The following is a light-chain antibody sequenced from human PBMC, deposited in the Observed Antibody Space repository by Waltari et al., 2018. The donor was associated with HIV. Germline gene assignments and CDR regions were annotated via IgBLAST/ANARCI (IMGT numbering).Light chain of an antibody. J-gene: IGLJ3*02. V-gene: IGLV3-27*01. CDR2: KDS. CDR1: VLAKKY. Sequence: SYELTQPSSVSVSPGQTARITCSGDVLAKKYARWFQQKPGQAPVLVIYKDSERPSGIPERFSGSSSGTTVTLTISGAQVEDEAHYYSAADNDLRVFGGGTKLTVL. CDR3: YSAADNDLRV.